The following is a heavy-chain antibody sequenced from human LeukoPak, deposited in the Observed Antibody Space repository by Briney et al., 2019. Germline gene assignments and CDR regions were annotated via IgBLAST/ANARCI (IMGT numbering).Heavy chain of an antibody. CDR3: AGVYSYGEYMDV. Sequence: SETLSLTCTVSGGSISSYYWSWIRQPPGKGLEWIGYIYYSGSTNYNPSLKSRVTISVDTSKNQFSLKLSSVTAADTAVYYCAGVYSYGEYMDVWGKGTTVTVSS. D-gene: IGHD5-18*01. CDR1: GGSISSYY. CDR2: IYYSGST. J-gene: IGHJ6*03. V-gene: IGHV4-59*01.